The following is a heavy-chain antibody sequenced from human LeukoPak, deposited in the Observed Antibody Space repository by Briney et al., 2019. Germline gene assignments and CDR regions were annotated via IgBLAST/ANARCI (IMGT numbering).Heavy chain of an antibody. CDR2: INPNSGGT. CDR1: GYTFTDYY. Sequence: ASVKVSCKASGYTFTDYYMHWVRQAPGQGLEWMGWINPNSGGTNSAQKFQGRVTMTRDTSISTAYMELNWLRSDDTAVYYCARDPYRTLFDYWGQGTLVTVSS. V-gene: IGHV1-2*02. CDR3: ARDPYRTLFDY. D-gene: IGHD1-26*01. J-gene: IGHJ4*02.